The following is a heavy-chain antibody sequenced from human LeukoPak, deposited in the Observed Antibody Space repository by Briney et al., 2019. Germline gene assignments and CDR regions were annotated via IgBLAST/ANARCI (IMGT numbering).Heavy chain of an antibody. J-gene: IGHJ6*02. CDR1: GGSISSGDYY. Sequence: PSQTLSLTCTVSGGSISSGDYYWSWIRQPPGKGLEWIGYIYYSGSTYYNPSLKSRVTISVDTSKNQFSLKLSSVTAADTAVYYCARGRLARFLEWLPYYGMDVWGQGTTVTVSS. CDR2: IYYSGST. D-gene: IGHD3-3*01. CDR3: ARGRLARFLEWLPYYGMDV. V-gene: IGHV4-30-4*01.